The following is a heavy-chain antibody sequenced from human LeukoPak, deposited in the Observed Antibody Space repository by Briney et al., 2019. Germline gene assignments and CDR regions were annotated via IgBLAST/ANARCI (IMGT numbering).Heavy chain of an antibody. J-gene: IGHJ4*02. CDR1: GFTFSSYA. Sequence: PGGSLRLSCAASGFTFSSYAMSWVRQAPGKGLEWVSAINGSGGSTYYADSVKGRFTISRDNSKNTLYLQMNSLRAEDTAVYYCAKDVVVAANGNEFDYWGQGTLVTVSS. V-gene: IGHV3-23*01. D-gene: IGHD2-15*01. CDR3: AKDVVVAANGNEFDY. CDR2: INGSGGST.